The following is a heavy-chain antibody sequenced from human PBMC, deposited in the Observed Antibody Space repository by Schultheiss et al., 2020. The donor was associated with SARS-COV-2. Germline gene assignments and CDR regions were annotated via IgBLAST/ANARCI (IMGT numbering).Heavy chain of an antibody. CDR2: IYTSGST. CDR3: ARGVLSGKRSVVVIAIRRGWFDP. V-gene: IGHV4-4*07. Sequence: SETLSLTCTVSGGSISSYYWSWIRQPAGKGLEWIGRIYTSGSTNYNPSLKSRVTMSVDLSNNQFSLKLNSVTAADTAVYYCARGVLSGKRSVVVIAIRRGWFDPWGQGTLVTVSS. D-gene: IGHD2-21*01. CDR1: GGSISSYY. J-gene: IGHJ5*02.